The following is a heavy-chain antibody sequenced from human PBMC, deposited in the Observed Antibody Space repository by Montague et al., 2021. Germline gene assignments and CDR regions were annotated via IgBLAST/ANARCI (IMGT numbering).Heavy chain of an antibody. CDR2: ISWNSGNI. D-gene: IGHD5-18*01. Sequence: SLRLSCAASGFTFDDYAMHWVRQAPGKGLEWVSGISWNSGNIGYADSVKDRFTISRDNAKNSLYLQMNSLRAEDTALYYCAKDETRGYSYGTPDYWGQGTLVTVSS. V-gene: IGHV3-9*01. CDR1: GFTFDDYA. J-gene: IGHJ4*02. CDR3: AKDETRGYSYGTPDY.